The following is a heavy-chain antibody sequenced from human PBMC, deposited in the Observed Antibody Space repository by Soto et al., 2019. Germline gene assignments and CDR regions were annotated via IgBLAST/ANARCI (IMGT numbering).Heavy chain of an antibody. V-gene: IGHV3-48*03. CDR1: GFTVSNYE. J-gene: IGHJ4*02. CDR3: ESEGLCGAECYFFEY. Sequence: GGSLRLSCAASGFTVSNYEMNCVRQAPGKGLGLISQVSGSNNNIYYADSVRGRFTIPRDNAKNSLYLQMNSLRAEDTAIYYCESEGLCGAECYFFEYWGQRTQVTVYS. CDR2: VSGSNNNI. D-gene: IGHD2-21*01.